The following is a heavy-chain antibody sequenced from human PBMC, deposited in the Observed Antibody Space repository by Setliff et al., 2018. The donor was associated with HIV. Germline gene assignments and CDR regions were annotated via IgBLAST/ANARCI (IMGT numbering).Heavy chain of an antibody. D-gene: IGHD4-17*01. CDR3: ARGADGDYRYYMDV. V-gene: IGHV1-69*13. J-gene: IGHJ6*03. CDR2: IFPSFGSA. CDR1: GGTFSSYG. Sequence: ASVKVSCKASGGTFSSYGVNWVRQAPGQGLEWMGGIFPSFGSANYAQKFQGRVTITADVSTSTIYMELSSLTSEDTAVYYCARGADGDYRYYMDVWGRGTTVTVSS.